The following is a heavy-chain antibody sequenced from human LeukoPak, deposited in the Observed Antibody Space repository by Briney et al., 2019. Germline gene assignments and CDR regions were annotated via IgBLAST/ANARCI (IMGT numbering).Heavy chain of an antibody. CDR2: IYHSGST. J-gene: IGHJ2*01. D-gene: IGHD6-13*01. Sequence: SETLSLTCTVSGYSISSSYYWGWIRQPPGKGLEWIGSIYHSGSTYYNPSLKSRVTISVDTSKNQFSLKLSSVTAADTAVYYCARVYYSNSYDYWYFDLWGRGTLVTVSS. V-gene: IGHV4-38-2*02. CDR3: ARVYYSNSYDYWYFDL. CDR1: GYSISSSYY.